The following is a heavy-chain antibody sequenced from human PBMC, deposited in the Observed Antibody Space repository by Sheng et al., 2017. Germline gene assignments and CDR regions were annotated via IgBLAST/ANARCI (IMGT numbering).Heavy chain of an antibody. Sequence: QLQLQESGPGLVKPSETLSLTCTVSGGSISSSSYYWGWIRQPPGKGLEWIGSIYYSGSTYYNPSLKSRVTISVDTSKNQFSLKLSSVTAADTAVYYCARVGGSRTTFDYWGQGTLVTVSS. J-gene: IGHJ4*02. CDR3: ARVGGSRTTFDY. CDR1: GGSISSSSYY. D-gene: IGHD1-26*01. V-gene: IGHV4-39*07. CDR2: IYYSGST.